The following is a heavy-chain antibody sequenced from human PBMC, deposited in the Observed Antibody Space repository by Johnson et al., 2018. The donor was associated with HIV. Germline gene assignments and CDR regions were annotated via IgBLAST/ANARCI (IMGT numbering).Heavy chain of an antibody. Sequence: VQLVESGGGVVQPGGSLRLSCAASGFTFSSYGMHWVRQAPGKGLEWVSRINTDGSSTTYADSVKGRFTISRDNAKNTLYLQMNSLRVEDTAVYYCARDWDAFDIWGQGTMVTVSS. CDR3: ARDWDAFDI. V-gene: IGHV3-74*01. CDR2: INTDGSST. J-gene: IGHJ3*02. CDR1: GFTFSSYG.